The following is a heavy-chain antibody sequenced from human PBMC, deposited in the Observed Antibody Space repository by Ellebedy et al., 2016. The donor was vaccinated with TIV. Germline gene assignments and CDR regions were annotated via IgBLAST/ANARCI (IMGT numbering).Heavy chain of an antibody. CDR3: ARAGMTTVTKNWFDP. V-gene: IGHV1-18*01. CDR1: GYTFTSYG. CDR2: ISAYNGNA. D-gene: IGHD4-17*01. Sequence: ASVKVSCKASGYTFTSYGISWVRQAPGQGLEWMGWISAYNGNANYAQKLRGRVTMTTDTSTSTAYMELRSLRSDDTAVYYCARAGMTTVTKNWFDPWGQGTLVTVSS. J-gene: IGHJ5*02.